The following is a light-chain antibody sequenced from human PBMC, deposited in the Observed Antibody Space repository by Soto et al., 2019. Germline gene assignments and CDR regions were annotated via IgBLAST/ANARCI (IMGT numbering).Light chain of an antibody. CDR3: QSYDPTLNVV. J-gene: IGLJ2*01. CDR2: GNN. Sequence: QSVLTQTPSVSGAPGQRVTISCTGSSSDIGAGYDVHWYQQLPGTAPKLLIYGNNNRPSGVPDRFSGSKSGTSASLAITGLQAEDEAYYYCQSYDPTLNVVFGGGTKLTVL. V-gene: IGLV1-40*01. CDR1: SSDIGAGYD.